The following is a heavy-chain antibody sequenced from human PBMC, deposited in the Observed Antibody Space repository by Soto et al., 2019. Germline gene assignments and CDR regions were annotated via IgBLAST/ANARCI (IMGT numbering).Heavy chain of an antibody. CDR1: GGSISSSSYY. V-gene: IGHV4-39*01. D-gene: IGHD3-3*01. Sequence: SETLSLTCTVSGGSISSSSYYLGWIRPPPGKGLEWIGSIYYSGSTYYNPSLKSRVTISVDTSKNQFSLKLSSVTAADTAVYYCARQITYYDFWSGYPYYYMDVWGKGTTVTVSS. CDR3: ARQITYYDFWSGYPYYYMDV. J-gene: IGHJ6*03. CDR2: IYYSGST.